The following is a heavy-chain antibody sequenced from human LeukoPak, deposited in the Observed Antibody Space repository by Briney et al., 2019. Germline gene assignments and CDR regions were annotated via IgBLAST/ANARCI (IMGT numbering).Heavy chain of an antibody. CDR2: MNPNSGNT. V-gene: IGHV1-8*01. CDR1: GYTFTSYD. J-gene: IGHJ4*02. Sequence: GASVKVSCKASGYTFTSYDINWVRQATGQGLEWMGWMNPNSGNTGYAQKFQGRVTMTRNTSISTAYMELSSLRSEDTAVYYCARTVAVIGSPFDYWGQGTLVTVSS. CDR3: ARTVAVIGSPFDY. D-gene: IGHD2-15*01.